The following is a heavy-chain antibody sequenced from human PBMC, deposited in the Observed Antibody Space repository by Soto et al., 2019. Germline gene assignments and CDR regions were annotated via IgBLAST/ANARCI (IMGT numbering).Heavy chain of an antibody. CDR2: IYYSGST. V-gene: IGHV4-31*03. D-gene: IGHD3-10*01. J-gene: IGHJ2*01. CDR1: GGSISSGGYY. CDR3: ARDIVMVRGALPL. Sequence: QVQLQESGPGLVKPSQTLSLTCTVSGGSISSGGYYWSWIRQHPGKGLEWIGYIYYSGSTYYNPSMKSRVTITVDPSKNQFSLKLSSVTDADTAVYYCARDIVMVRGALPLWGRGTLVTVSS.